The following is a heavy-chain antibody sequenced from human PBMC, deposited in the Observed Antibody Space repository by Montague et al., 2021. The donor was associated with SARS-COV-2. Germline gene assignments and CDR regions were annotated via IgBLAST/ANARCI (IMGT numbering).Heavy chain of an antibody. Sequence: SETLSLTCTVSGASVRTYYWSWIRQSAGKKLEWMGRLYTSVSTYYNPSFKSRVTMSLDTSKNLFSLNLSSMTAADTAVYYCARDGADYYFAYYHEMDVWGQGITVTVSS. CDR3: ARDGADYYFAYYHEMDV. J-gene: IGHJ6*02. V-gene: IGHV4-4*07. CDR2: LYTSVST. D-gene: IGHD3-10*01. CDR1: GASVRTYY.